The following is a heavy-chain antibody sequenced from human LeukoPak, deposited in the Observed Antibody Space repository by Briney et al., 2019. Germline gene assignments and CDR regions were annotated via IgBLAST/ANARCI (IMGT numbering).Heavy chain of an antibody. CDR3: ARYPKSYNSGWTAFDI. Sequence: PSETLSLTCTVSGYSISSGYYWGWIRQPPGKRLEWVGSIHSSGNTYYNPSLKSRVTISVDTSKNQFSLRLSSVTAADTAMYYCARYPKSYNSGWTAFDIWGQGTMVTVSS. V-gene: IGHV4-38-2*02. D-gene: IGHD6-19*01. J-gene: IGHJ3*02. CDR1: GYSISSGYY. CDR2: IHSSGNT.